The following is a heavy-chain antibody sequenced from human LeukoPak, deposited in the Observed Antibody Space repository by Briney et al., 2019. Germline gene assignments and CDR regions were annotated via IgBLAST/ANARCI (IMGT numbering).Heavy chain of an antibody. CDR2: INPNSGGT. V-gene: IGHV1-2*02. Sequence: ASVKVSCKASGYTFTGYYMHWVRQAPGQGLEWMGWINPNSGGTNYAQKFQGRVTMTRDTSISTAYMELSRLRSDDTAVYYCARDGGYYGSGSYCYYYYYMGVWGKGTTVTISS. CDR1: GYTFTGYY. J-gene: IGHJ6*03. D-gene: IGHD3-10*01. CDR3: ARDGGYYGSGSYCYYYYYMGV.